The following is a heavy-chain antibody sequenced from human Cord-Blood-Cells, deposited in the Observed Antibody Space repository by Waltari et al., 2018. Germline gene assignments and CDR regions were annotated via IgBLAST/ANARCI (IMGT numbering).Heavy chain of an antibody. D-gene: IGHD3-3*01. V-gene: IGHV4-34*01. Sequence: QVQLQQWGAGLLKPSATLSLTCAVYGGSFSGYYWSWIRQPPGKGLEWIGEINHSGSTNYNPSLKSRVTISVDTSKNQFSLKLSSVTAADTAVYYCARGLPGLGYDFWSGYYDYAFDIWGQGTMVTVSS. J-gene: IGHJ3*02. CDR3: ARGLPGLGYDFWSGYYDYAFDI. CDR1: GGSFSGYY. CDR2: INHSGST.